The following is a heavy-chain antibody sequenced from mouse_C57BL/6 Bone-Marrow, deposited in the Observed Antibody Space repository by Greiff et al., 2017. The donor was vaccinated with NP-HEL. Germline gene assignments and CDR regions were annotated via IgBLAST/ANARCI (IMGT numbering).Heavy chain of an antibody. CDR1: GFSLTSYG. CDR2: IWGVGST. J-gene: IGHJ4*01. V-gene: IGHV2-6*01. D-gene: IGHD2-2*01. CDR3: ASAGYDGDYYAMDY. Sequence: VKLMESGPGLVAPSQSLSITCTVSGFSLTSYGVDWVRQSPGKGLEWLGVIWGVGSTNYNSALKSRLSISKDNSKSQVFLKMNSLQTDDTAMYYCASAGYDGDYYAMDYWGQGTSVTVSS.